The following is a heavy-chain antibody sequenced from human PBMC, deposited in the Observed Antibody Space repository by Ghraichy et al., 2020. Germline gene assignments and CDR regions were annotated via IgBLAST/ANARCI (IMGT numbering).Heavy chain of an antibody. J-gene: IGHJ6*02. Sequence: SETLSLTCSVSGGSISSYYWSWIRQAPGKGLECIGYIYYTGSTYYNPSLESRVTISVDTSKNQFSLKLSSVTAADTAVYYCARDHRSKFRSFSYYYGMDVWGQGTTVTVSS. CDR2: IYYTGST. D-gene: IGHD4-11*01. V-gene: IGHV4-59*01. CDR1: GGSISSYY. CDR3: ARDHRSKFRSFSYYYGMDV.